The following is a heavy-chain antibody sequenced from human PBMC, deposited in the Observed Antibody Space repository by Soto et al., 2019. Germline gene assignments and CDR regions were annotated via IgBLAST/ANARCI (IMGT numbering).Heavy chain of an antibody. CDR1: GFIFTSSA. D-gene: IGHD3-22*01. J-gene: IGHJ4*02. Sequence: QMQLVQSGPEVKKPGTSVKVACKASGFIFTSSAVQWVRQARGQSLEWIGWIVVGSGNTNYAQKFQERVTVTRDMSTSTAYMELSSLSSKDTALYYCAAFFDSSGYYRGLNWGQRTLVTVFS. V-gene: IGHV1-58*01. CDR2: IVVGSGNT. CDR3: AAFFDSSGYYRGLN.